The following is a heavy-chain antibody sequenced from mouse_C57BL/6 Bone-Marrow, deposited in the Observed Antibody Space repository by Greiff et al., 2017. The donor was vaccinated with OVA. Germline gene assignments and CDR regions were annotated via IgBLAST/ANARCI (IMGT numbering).Heavy chain of an antibody. CDR1: GYTFTDYY. J-gene: IGHJ3*01. V-gene: IGHV1-26*01. CDR3: ARDYGIQVWAWFAY. D-gene: IGHD1-1*01. Sequence: EVQLQQSGPELVKPGASVKISCKASGYTFTDYYMNWVKQSHGKSLEWIGDINPNNGGTSYNQKFKGKATLTVDKSSSTAYMELRSLTSEDSAVYYCARDYGIQVWAWFAYWGQGTRVTVSA. CDR2: INPNNGGT.